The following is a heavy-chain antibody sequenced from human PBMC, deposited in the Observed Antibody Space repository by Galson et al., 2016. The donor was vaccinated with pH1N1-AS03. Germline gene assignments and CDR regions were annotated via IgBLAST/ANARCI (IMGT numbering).Heavy chain of an antibody. CDR2: INPNNGVT. CDR3: ARDPRGPCSSATCATTYYFGMDV. V-gene: IGHV1-2*04. CDR1: GYIFTGFY. Sequence: SVKVSCKASGYIFTGFYVHWVRQAPGQGLEWMGWINPNNGVTNYAQKFQAWVTMTGDTSISTAYLELYGLKSDDKAVYYCARDPRGPCSSATCATTYYFGMDVWGQGTTVIVSS. J-gene: IGHJ6*02. D-gene: IGHD2/OR15-2a*01.